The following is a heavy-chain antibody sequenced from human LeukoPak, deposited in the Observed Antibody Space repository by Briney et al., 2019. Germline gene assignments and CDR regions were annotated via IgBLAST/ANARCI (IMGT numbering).Heavy chain of an antibody. J-gene: IGHJ4*02. Sequence: GGSLRLSCAASGFTVSTNYMSWVRQAPGKGLEWVSYITNSGTTIYYADSVKGRFTISRDNSKNSLYLQMNSLRAEDTAVYYCATYSNFRFDFWGQGTLVTVSS. D-gene: IGHD4-11*01. CDR3: ATYSNFRFDF. CDR2: ITNSGTTI. CDR1: GFTVSTNY. V-gene: IGHV3-11*01.